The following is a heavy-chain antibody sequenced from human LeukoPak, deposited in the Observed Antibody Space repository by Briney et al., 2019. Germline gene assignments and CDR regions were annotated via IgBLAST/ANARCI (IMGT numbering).Heavy chain of an antibody. J-gene: IGHJ5*02. CDR1: GYTFTSYG. CDR2: IYPGDSDT. Sequence: GASVKVSCKASGYTFTSYGISWVRQMPGKGLEWMGIIYPGDSDTRYSPSFQGQVTISADKSISTAYLQWSSLKASDTAMYYCAGSLHYGVNWFDPWGQGTLVTVSS. CDR3: AGSLHYGVNWFDP. D-gene: IGHD4-17*01. V-gene: IGHV5-51*01.